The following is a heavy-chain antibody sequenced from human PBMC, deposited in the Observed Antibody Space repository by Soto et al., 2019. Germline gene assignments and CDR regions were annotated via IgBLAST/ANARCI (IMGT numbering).Heavy chain of an antibody. Sequence: EVQLVESGGGLVQPGGSLSLSCAASGFTFSTYWMSWVRQAPGKGLEWLANIKQDGSEKYYVDSVKGRFTVSRDNAKNSLYLQMNSLRAEDTAVYYCARRPGYSSGWFADWGQGTLVTVS. CDR2: IKQDGSEK. J-gene: IGHJ4*02. CDR3: ARRPGYSSGWFAD. V-gene: IGHV3-7*01. D-gene: IGHD6-19*01. CDR1: GFTFSTYW.